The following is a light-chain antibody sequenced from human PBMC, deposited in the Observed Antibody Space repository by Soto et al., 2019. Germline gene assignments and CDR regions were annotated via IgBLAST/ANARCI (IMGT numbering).Light chain of an antibody. CDR1: SSDVGGYNY. CDR2: DVS. J-gene: IGLJ3*02. V-gene: IGLV2-14*01. CDR3: SSYTSSSTPNWV. Sequence: QSALTQPASVSGSPGQSITISCTGTSSDVGGYNYVSWYHQHPGKAPKLMIYDVSNRPSGVSNRFSGSKSGNMASLTISGLQAEDEADYYCSSYTSSSTPNWVFGGGTKVTVL.